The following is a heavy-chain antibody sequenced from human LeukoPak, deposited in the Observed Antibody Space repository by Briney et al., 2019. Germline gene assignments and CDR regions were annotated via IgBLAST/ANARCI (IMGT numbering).Heavy chain of an antibody. J-gene: IGHJ6*03. CDR2: INPNSGGT. D-gene: IGHD3-22*01. Sequence: ASVKVSCKASGYTFTGYYMHWVRQAPGQGLEWMGWINPNSGGTNYAQKFQGRVTMTRDSSISTAYMELSSLRSEDTAVYYCARGGGDSSGYIKYYYYYYMDVWGKGTTVTVSS. CDR1: GYTFTGYY. V-gene: IGHV1-2*02. CDR3: ARGGGDSSGYIKYYYYYYMDV.